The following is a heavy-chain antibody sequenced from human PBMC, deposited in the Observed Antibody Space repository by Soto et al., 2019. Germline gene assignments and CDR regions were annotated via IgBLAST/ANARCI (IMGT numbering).Heavy chain of an antibody. CDR2: IGRSSSYT. CDR1: GFTFSDYY. CDR3: ARDYSRYYGMDV. V-gene: IGHV3-11*05. D-gene: IGHD2-15*01. J-gene: IGHJ6*02. Sequence: PGGSLRLSCAASGFTFSDYYMSWIRQAPGKGLEWVSYIGRSSSYTNYADSVKGRFTISRDNAKNSLYLQMNSLRAEDTAVYYCARDYSRYYGMDVWGQGTTVTVSS.